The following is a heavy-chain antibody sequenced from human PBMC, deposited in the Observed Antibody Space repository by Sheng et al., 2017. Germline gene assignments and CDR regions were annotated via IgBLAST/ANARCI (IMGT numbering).Heavy chain of an antibody. CDR3: VARGSGSYYDY. CDR2: IVVGSGNT. CDR1: GFTFTSSA. D-gene: IGHD3-10*01. V-gene: IGHV1-58*01. J-gene: IGHJ4*02. Sequence: GPEVKKPGTSVKVSCKASGFTFTSSAVQWVRQARGQRLEWIGWIVVGSGNTNYAQKFQERVTITRDMSTSTAYMELSSLRSEDTAVYYCVARGSGSYYDYWGQGTLVTVSS.